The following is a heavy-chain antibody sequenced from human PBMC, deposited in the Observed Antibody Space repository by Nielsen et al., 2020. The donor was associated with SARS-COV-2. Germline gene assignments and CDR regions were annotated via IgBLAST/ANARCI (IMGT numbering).Heavy chain of an antibody. V-gene: IGHV4-34*01. CDR1: GGSFSGYY. J-gene: IGHJ4*02. D-gene: IGHD4-17*01. CDR2: INHSGST. Sequence: SETLSLTCAVYGGSFSGYYWSWIRQPPGKGLEWIGEINHSGSTNYNPSLKSRVTISVDTSENQFSLKLSSVTAADTAVYYCARRLRRGGFDYWGQGTLVTVSS. CDR3: ARRLRRGGFDY.